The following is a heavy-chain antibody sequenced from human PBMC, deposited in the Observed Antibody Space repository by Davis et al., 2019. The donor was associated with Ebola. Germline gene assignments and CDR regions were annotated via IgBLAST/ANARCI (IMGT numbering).Heavy chain of an antibody. CDR1: GFGFRSHW. J-gene: IGHJ4*02. V-gene: IGHV5-51*01. Sequence: PGGSLRLSCESSGFGFRSHWIGWVRQRPGKGLDWMGMVIPGDSDPVYNPSFQGQVTISVDTSTRTVHLQWSSLKASDTAIYYCARRDSSGWYVFEYWGQGTLVSVSS. D-gene: IGHD6-19*01. CDR2: VIPGDSDP. CDR3: ARRDSSGWYVFEY.